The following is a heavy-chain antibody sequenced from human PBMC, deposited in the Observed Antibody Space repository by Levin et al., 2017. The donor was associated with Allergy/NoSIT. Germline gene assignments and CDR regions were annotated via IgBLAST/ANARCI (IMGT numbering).Heavy chain of an antibody. J-gene: IGHJ4*02. V-gene: IGHV3-23*01. CDR2: ISGSGDST. Sequence: GASVKVSCAASGFTFSNFAMTWVRQAPGKGLEWVSAISGSGDSTYYADSVKGRFTISRDNSRNTLYLQINSLRAEDTAVYYCASGYSITWHPPNSWGQGTLVTVSS. D-gene: IGHD6-13*01. CDR1: GFTFSNFA. CDR3: ASGYSITWHPPNS.